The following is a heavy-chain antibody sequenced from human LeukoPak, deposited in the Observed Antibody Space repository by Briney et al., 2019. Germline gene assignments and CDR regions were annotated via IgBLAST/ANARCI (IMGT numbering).Heavy chain of an antibody. D-gene: IGHD3-22*01. CDR3: AKYGITMIVVVIAYYFDY. Sequence: GGSLRLSCAASGFTFSSYAMSWVRQAPGKGLEWVSAISGSGGSTYYADSVKGRFTISRDNSKNTLYLQMNSLRAEDTAVYYCAKYGITMIVVVIAYYFDYWGQGTLVTVSS. CDR2: ISGSGGST. V-gene: IGHV3-23*01. CDR1: GFTFSSYA. J-gene: IGHJ4*02.